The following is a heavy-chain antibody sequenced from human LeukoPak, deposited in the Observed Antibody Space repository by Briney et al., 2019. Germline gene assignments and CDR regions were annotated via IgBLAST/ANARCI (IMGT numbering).Heavy chain of an antibody. V-gene: IGHV4-38-2*02. J-gene: IGHJ6*03. Sequence: SETLSLTCTVSGYSISSGYYWGWLRQPPGRGLEWIGTIYHSGSTYYNPSLKSRVTISVDTSKNQFSLKLSSVTAADTAVYYCARCITMVRGVIFRYYYYYMDVWGKGTTVTVSS. CDR3: ARCITMVRGVIFRYYYYYMDV. CDR1: GYSISSGYY. D-gene: IGHD3-10*01. CDR2: IYHSGST.